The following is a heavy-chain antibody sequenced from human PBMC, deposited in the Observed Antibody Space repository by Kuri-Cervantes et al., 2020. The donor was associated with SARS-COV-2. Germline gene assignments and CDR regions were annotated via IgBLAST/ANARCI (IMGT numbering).Heavy chain of an antibody. CDR1: GFTFSGYA. CDR3: ARYPFDY. J-gene: IGHJ4*02. Sequence: GGSLRLSCAASGFTFSGYAMHWVRQAPGKGLEYVSAISSNGGSTYYADSVKGRFTTSRDNSKNTLYLQMGSLRAEDMAVYYCARYPFDYWGQGTLVTVSS. V-gene: IGHV3-64*02. D-gene: IGHD2-2*01. CDR2: ISSNGGST.